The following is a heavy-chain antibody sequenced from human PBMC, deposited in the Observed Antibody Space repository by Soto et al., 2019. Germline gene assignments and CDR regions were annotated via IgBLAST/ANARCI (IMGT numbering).Heavy chain of an antibody. J-gene: IGHJ4*02. V-gene: IGHV1-3*01. Sequence: ASVKVSCKASGYTFTSYLIHWVRQAPGQRLEWMGWINAGNGNTKYSQNFQGRVTITRDTSATTAYMELSSLKTEDTAVYYCTTDPVTMIVVVPSSGWGQGTLVTVSS. D-gene: IGHD3-22*01. CDR2: INAGNGNT. CDR3: TTDPVTMIVVVPSSG. CDR1: GYTFTSYL.